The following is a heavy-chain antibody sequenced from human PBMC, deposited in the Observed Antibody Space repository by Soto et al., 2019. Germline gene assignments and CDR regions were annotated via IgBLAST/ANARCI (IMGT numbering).Heavy chain of an antibody. Sequence: ESGGGVVQPGTSLRLSCAASGFTFSNYAIHWVRQAPGKGQEWVAVISYDGSKKFYADSVKGRFTISRDSSKNTVYLQINSLRLEDSAVYYCARGTTVTTPNYFDMNVWGQGTTVTVSS. CDR1: GFTFSNYA. J-gene: IGHJ6*02. D-gene: IGHD4-4*01. CDR3: ARGTTVTTPNYFDMNV. CDR2: ISYDGSKK. V-gene: IGHV3-30-3*01.